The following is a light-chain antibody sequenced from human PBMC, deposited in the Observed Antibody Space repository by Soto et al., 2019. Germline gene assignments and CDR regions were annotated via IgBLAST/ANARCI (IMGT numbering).Light chain of an antibody. CDR1: SSEVGSYNL. CDR2: EVS. J-gene: IGLJ1*01. CDR3: CSYAGSSTFYV. V-gene: IGLV2-23*02. Sequence: QSVLTQPASVSGSPGQSITISCTGTSSEVGSYNLVSWYQQHPGKATKLMIYEVSKRPSGVSNRFSGSKPGNTASLTLSGFQAEDEADYYCCSYAGSSTFYVFGTGTKVTVL.